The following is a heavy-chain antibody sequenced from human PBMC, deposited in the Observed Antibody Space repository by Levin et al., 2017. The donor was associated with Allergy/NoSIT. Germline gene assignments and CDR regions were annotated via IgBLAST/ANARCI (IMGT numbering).Heavy chain of an antibody. CDR2: INSRSSTI. Sequence: GGSLRLSCAASGFTFSSYSMSWVRQAPGKGLEWVSYINSRSSTIHYADSVKGRFTISRDNAKNSLYLQMNSLRAEDTAVYYCASVYYDSSGYYYGDFYYWGQGTLVTVSS. CDR1: GFTFSSYS. D-gene: IGHD3-22*01. V-gene: IGHV3-48*01. J-gene: IGHJ4*02. CDR3: ASVYYDSSGYYYGDFYY.